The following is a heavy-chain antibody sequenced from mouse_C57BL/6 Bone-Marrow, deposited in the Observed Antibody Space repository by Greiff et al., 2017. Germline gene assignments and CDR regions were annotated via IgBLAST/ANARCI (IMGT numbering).Heavy chain of an antibody. CDR1: GYSITSGYY. V-gene: IGHV3-6*01. Sequence: EVQVVESGPGLVKPSQSLSLTCSVTGYSITSGYYWNWIRQFPGNKLEWMGYISYDGSNTYNPSLKNRISITRDTSKNQFFLKLNSVTTEDTATYYCAIRLLYFPFAYWGQGTLVTVSA. CDR3: AIRLLYFPFAY. CDR2: ISYDGSN. D-gene: IGHD2-12*01. J-gene: IGHJ3*01.